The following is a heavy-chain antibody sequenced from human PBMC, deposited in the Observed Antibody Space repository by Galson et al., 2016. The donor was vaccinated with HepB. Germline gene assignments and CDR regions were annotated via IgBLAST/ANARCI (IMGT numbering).Heavy chain of an antibody. CDR1: GFTFSSYW. Sequence: SLRLSCAASGFTFSSYWMHWVRQAPGKGLVWVSRIKSDGSSTNYADSVKGRFTISRDNAKNTLYLQMNSLRAEDTAVYYCARARIASAIPGDWGQRTLVTVSS. CDR3: ARARIASAIPGD. V-gene: IGHV3-74*01. J-gene: IGHJ4*02. CDR2: IKSDGSST. D-gene: IGHD6-13*01.